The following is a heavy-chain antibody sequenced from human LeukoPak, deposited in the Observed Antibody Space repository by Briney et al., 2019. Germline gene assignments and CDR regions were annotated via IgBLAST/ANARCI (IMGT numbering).Heavy chain of an antibody. V-gene: IGHV3-21*01. J-gene: IGHJ4*02. CDR3: ARLRTYYGSAYYFDY. CDR2: ISSSSSYI. D-gene: IGHD3-10*01. Sequence: GGSLRLSCAASGFTFSSYSMNWVRQAQGKGLEWVSSISSSSSYIYYADSVKGRFTISRDNAKNSLYLQMNSLRAEDTAVYYCARLRTYYGSAYYFDYWGQGTLVTVSS. CDR1: GFTFSSYS.